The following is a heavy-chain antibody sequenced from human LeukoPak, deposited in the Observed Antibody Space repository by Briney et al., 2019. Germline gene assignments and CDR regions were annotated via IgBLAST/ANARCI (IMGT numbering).Heavy chain of an antibody. J-gene: IGHJ4*02. CDR1: GGSISGYY. D-gene: IGHD4-17*01. CDR2: IDYSGST. CDR3: AKTASTVATAIDY. V-gene: IGHV4-59*01. Sequence: PSETLSLTCTVSGGSISGYYWSWIRQPPGPGLEWIGYIDYSGSTDYNPSLKSRITISVATSKNQFSLRLGSVTAADTAVYYCAKTASTVATAIDYWGRETLVIVSS.